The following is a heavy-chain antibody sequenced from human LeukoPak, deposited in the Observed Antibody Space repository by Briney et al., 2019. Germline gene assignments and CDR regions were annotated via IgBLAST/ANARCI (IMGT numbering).Heavy chain of an antibody. CDR3: ARGRDGYNYYDY. J-gene: IGHJ4*02. V-gene: IGHV4-31*03. D-gene: IGHD5-24*01. Sequence: SETLSLTCTVSGGSISSGDFYWSWIRQHPGKGLEWIGYIYYSGTTYCNPSLKSRVTISVDTSKNQFSLKLTSVTAADTAVYYCARGRDGYNYYDYWGQGTLVTVSS. CDR2: IYYSGTT. CDR1: GGSISSGDFY.